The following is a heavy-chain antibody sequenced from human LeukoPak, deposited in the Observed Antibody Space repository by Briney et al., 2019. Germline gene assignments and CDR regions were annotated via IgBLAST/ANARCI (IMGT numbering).Heavy chain of an antibody. CDR3: ARGSNGGHFDY. Sequence: PSETLSLTCTVSGGSINNYYWSWIRQPPGKGLEWIGYIYYRGSTNYNPSLKSRVTFSVDTSKNQFSPKLNSVTAADTAVYYCARGSNGGHFDYWGQGTLVTVSS. V-gene: IGHV4-59*01. CDR1: GGSINNYY. J-gene: IGHJ4*02. D-gene: IGHD2-8*01. CDR2: IYYRGST.